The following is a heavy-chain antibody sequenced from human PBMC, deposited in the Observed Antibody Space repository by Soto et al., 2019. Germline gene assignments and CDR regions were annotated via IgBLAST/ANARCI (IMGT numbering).Heavy chain of an antibody. Sequence: SETLSLTCTVSGGSISSGGYYWSWIRQHPGKGLEWIGYIYYSGSTYYNPSLKSRVTISVDTSKNQFSLKLSSVTAADTAVYYCARDEANYGAHFDYWGQGTLVTVSS. CDR1: GGSISSGGYY. J-gene: IGHJ4*02. CDR3: ARDEANYGAHFDY. V-gene: IGHV4-31*03. D-gene: IGHD4-17*01. CDR2: IYYSGST.